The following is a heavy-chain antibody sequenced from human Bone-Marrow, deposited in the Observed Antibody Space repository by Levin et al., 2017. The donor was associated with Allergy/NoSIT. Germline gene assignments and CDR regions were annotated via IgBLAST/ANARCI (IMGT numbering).Heavy chain of an antibody. Sequence: GGSLRLSCAASGFTFSSYAMSWVRQAPGKGLEWVSAISGSGGSTYYADSVKGRFTISRDNSKNTLYLQMNSLRAEDTAVYYCAKDYYGSGSYYPYWFDPWGQGTLVTVSS. V-gene: IGHV3-23*01. D-gene: IGHD3-10*01. J-gene: IGHJ5*02. CDR3: AKDYYGSGSYYPYWFDP. CDR1: GFTFSSYA. CDR2: ISGSGGST.